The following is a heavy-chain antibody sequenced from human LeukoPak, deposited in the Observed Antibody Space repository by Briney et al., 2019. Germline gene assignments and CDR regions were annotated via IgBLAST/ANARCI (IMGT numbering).Heavy chain of an antibody. Sequence: GGSLRLSCTASGFTFSSYGTHCVRQAPGKGLEWVAFIRYDGSKKYADSVKGRFTISRDNSKNTLYLQMNSLRAEDTAVYYCAKDWRAYCGADCYSYFDYWGQGTLVTVSS. D-gene: IGHD2-21*02. CDR1: GFTFSSYG. CDR3: AKDWRAYCGADCYSYFDY. CDR2: IRYDGSKK. J-gene: IGHJ4*02. V-gene: IGHV3-30*02.